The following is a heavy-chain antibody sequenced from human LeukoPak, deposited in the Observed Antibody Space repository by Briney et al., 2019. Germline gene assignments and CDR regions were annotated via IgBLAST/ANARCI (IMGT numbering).Heavy chain of an antibody. Sequence: GGSLRLSCTASGFTFSSYSMNWVRQAPGKGLEWVSYISSSSSTIYYPDSVKGRFTIFRDNAKNSLYLQMNSLSAEDTVVYYCARQLGSLYYYGMDVWGQGTTVTVSS. CDR1: GFTFSSYS. CDR2: ISSSSSTI. CDR3: ARQLGSLYYYGMDV. J-gene: IGHJ6*02. V-gene: IGHV3-48*01. D-gene: IGHD7-27*01.